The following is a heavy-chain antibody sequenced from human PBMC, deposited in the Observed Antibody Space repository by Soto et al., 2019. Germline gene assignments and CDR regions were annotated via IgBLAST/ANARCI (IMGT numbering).Heavy chain of an antibody. Sequence: SETLSLTCTVSGGSLSDYYWSWIRQPPGKGLEWIGYIYYSGSANYNPSLGSRVTISVDTSKNQVSLSLTSVTAADTAVYFCVRGYYDSNAYYRFDHWGQGTLVTVSS. CDR2: IYYSGSA. D-gene: IGHD3-22*01. V-gene: IGHV4-59*01. CDR3: VRGYYDSNAYYRFDH. J-gene: IGHJ4*02. CDR1: GGSLSDYY.